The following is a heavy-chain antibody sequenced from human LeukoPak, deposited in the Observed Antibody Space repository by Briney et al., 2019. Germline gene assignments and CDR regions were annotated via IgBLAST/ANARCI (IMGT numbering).Heavy chain of an antibody. CDR1: GGSITGYY. CDR2: IHYTGAT. D-gene: IGHD3-9*01. Sequence: SETLSLTRAVYGGSITGYYWSWIRQTPGRGLEWVGEIHYTGATSYNPSLKSRATISTDTSKNQFSLRLSSVTAADTAVYYCARGNILTGYCSDFWGQGALVTVSS. CDR3: ARGNILTGYCSDF. J-gene: IGHJ4*02. V-gene: IGHV4-34*01.